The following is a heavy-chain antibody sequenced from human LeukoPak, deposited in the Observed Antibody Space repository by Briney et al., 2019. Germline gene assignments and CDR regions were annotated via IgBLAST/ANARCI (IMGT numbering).Heavy chain of an antibody. Sequence: SETLSLTCTVSGDSISRSTYYWAWIRQPPGKGLEWIGSVYCGRSPYYNPSLESRATISVDTSKNHFSLKMSSVTAADTAVYYCARSSGTGTFSYWGQGTLVTVSS. J-gene: IGHJ4*02. V-gene: IGHV4-39*02. CDR3: ARSSGTGTFSY. CDR1: GDSISRSTYY. CDR2: VYCGRSP. D-gene: IGHD6-25*01.